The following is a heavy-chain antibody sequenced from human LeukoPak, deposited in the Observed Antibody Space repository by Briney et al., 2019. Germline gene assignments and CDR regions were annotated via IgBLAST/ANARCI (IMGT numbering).Heavy chain of an antibody. CDR1: GGSISSGSYY. J-gene: IGHJ3*02. CDR2: IYTSGST. V-gene: IGHV4-61*02. Sequence: SETLSLTCTVSGGSISSGSYYWSWIRQPAGTGLEWIGRIYTSGSTNYNPSLKSRVTISVDTSKNQFSLKLSSVTAADTAVYYCAGWTGPSMLFDIWGQGTMVTVSS. D-gene: IGHD3/OR15-3a*01. CDR3: AGWTGPSMLFDI.